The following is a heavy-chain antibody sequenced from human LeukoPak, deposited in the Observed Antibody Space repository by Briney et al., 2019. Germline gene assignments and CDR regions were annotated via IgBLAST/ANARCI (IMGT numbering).Heavy chain of an antibody. Sequence: PTGGSLRLSCAASGFTFSSYAMSWVRQPPGKGLVWISRINYDGTSTTYADSVKGRFTISRDNAKNTLYLQMNSLRVEDTAVYYCAKGTQLGGQGTLVTVSS. CDR1: GFTFSSYA. CDR2: INYDGTST. V-gene: IGHV3-74*01. J-gene: IGHJ4*02. CDR3: AKGTQL. D-gene: IGHD3/OR15-3a*01.